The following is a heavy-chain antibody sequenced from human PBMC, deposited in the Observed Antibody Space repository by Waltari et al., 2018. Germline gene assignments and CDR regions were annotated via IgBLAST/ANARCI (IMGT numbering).Heavy chain of an antibody. CDR1: GGTFSSYA. CDR2: IIPIFGTA. CDR3: ARERRAYCGGDCFDAFDI. Sequence: GGTFSSYAISWVRQAPGQGLEWMGGIIPIFGTANYAQKFQGRVTITADESTSTAYMELSSLRSEDTAVYYCARERRAYCGGDCFDAFDIWGQGTMVTVSS. J-gene: IGHJ3*02. V-gene: IGHV1-69*01. D-gene: IGHD2-21*02.